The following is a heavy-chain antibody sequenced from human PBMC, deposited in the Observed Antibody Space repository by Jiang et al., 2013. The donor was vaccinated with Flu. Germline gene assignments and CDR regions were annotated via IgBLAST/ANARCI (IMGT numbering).Heavy chain of an antibody. Sequence: YWSWIRQPPGKGLEWIGEINHSGSTNYNPSLKSRVTISVDTSKNQFSLKLSSVTAADTAVYYCARTYYDILTGYGMDVWGQGTTVTVSS. V-gene: IGHV4-34*01. CDR1: Y. CDR3: ARTYYDILTGYGMDV. D-gene: IGHD3-9*01. CDR2: INHSGST. J-gene: IGHJ6*02.